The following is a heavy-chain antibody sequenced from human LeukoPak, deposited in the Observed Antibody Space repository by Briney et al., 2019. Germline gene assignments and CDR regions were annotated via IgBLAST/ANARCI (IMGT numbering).Heavy chain of an antibody. CDR3: ATRNDYGEDY. J-gene: IGHJ4*02. CDR1: GGSISSYY. V-gene: IGHV4-59*01. CDR2: IYYSGST. D-gene: IGHD4-17*01. Sequence: SSETLSLTCTVSGGSISSYYWSWIRQPPGKGLEWIGYIYYSGSTNYNPSLKSRVTISVDTSKNQFSLKLSSVTAADTAVYYCATRNDYGEDYWGQGTLVTVSS.